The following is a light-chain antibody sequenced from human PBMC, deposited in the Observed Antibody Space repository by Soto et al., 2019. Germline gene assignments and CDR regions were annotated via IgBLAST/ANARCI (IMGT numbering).Light chain of an antibody. Sequence: QSALTQPRSVSGSPGQSVTISCTGTSSDIGGYKYVSWYQHHPGKAPKLLIYDVSERPSGVPDRFSGSKSGNTASLTISGLQAEDEADYYCFSYAAISVVFGGGTKVTVL. CDR2: DVS. J-gene: IGLJ2*01. CDR1: SSDIGGYKY. V-gene: IGLV2-11*01. CDR3: FSYAAISVV.